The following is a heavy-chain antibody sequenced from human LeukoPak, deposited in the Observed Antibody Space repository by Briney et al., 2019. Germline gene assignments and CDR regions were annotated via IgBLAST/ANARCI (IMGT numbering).Heavy chain of an antibody. D-gene: IGHD6-19*01. CDR3: TLDTGCYGLDY. J-gene: IGHJ4*02. CDR2: IKSKTDGGTT. V-gene: IGHV3-15*01. CDR1: GFLFSNAW. Sequence: TAGGSLPLCCAATGFLFSNAWMSGVRPAPGKGLEWVGRIKSKTDGGTTDYAAPVKGRFTISRDDSKNTLYLQMNSLKTEDTAVYYCTLDTGCYGLDYWGQGTLVTVSS.